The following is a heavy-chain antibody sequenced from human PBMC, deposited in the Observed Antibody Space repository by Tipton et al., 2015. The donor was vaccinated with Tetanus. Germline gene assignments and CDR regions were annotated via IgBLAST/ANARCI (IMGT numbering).Heavy chain of an antibody. CDR3: ARLTCSSPSCYYYYYYYVDV. V-gene: IGHV4-30-4*01. D-gene: IGHD2-2*01. J-gene: IGHJ6*03. CDR2: IYYRGST. CDR1: GDSIRSEDYY. Sequence: LRLSCSVSGDSIRSEDYYWGWIRQSPGKGLEWLGYIYYRGSTYNNPSLKSRVSISLDAAKNQFSLSLNSVTAADSATYYCARLTCSSPSCYYYYYYYVDVWGTGTAVAVSS.